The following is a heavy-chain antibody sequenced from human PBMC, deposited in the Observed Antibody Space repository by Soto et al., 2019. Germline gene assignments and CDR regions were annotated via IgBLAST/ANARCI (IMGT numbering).Heavy chain of an antibody. D-gene: IGHD3-10*01. V-gene: IGHV1-2*04. CDR2: INPNSGGT. CDR3: ARDISYGSGHAFDI. Sequence: ASVKVSCKASGYTFTGYYVHWVRQAPGQGLEWMGWINPNSGGTNYAQKFQGWVTMTRDTSISTAYMELSRLRSDDTAVYYCARDISYGSGHAFDIWGQGTMVTVSS. CDR1: GYTFTGYY. J-gene: IGHJ3*02.